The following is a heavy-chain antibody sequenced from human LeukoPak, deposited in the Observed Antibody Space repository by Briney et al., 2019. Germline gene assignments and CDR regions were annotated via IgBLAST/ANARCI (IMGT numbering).Heavy chain of an antibody. J-gene: IGHJ4*02. CDR3: ASYPRSGYYLGLDY. CDR1: GGSISSSSYY. Sequence: SETLSLTCTVSGGSISSSSYYWGWIRQPPGKGLEWIGSIYYSGSTYYNPSLKSRVTISVDTSKNQFSLKLSSVTAADTAVYYCASYPRSGYYLGLDYWGQGTLVTVSS. V-gene: IGHV4-39*07. D-gene: IGHD3-22*01. CDR2: IYYSGST.